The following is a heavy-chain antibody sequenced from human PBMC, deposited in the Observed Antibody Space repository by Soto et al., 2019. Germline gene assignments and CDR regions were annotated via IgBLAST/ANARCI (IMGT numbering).Heavy chain of an antibody. CDR1: GFNFSAYS. J-gene: IGHJ4*02. V-gene: IGHV3-48*02. CDR3: AKDRGYYSSSWPFY. CDR2: ISGSSSSI. D-gene: IGHD6-13*01. Sequence: GGSLRLSCAASGFNFSAYSMDWIRQVPGKGLEWVSYISGSSSSIYYADSVKGRFTISRDNARNSLSLQMSGLRDEDTGVYYCAKDRGYYSSSWPFYWGQGTLVTVSS.